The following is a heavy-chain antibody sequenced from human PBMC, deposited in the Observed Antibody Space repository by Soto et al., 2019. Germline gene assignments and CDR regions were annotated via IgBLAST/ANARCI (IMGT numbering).Heavy chain of an antibody. D-gene: IGHD4-17*01. Sequence: PGGSLRLSCAASGFTFSDYYMSWIRQAPGKGLEWVSYISSSGSTIYYADSVKGRFTISRDNAKNSLYLQMNSLRAEDTAVYYCARFFGDYDPLRSDAFDIWGQGTMVTVSS. CDR3: ARFFGDYDPLRSDAFDI. V-gene: IGHV3-11*01. CDR1: GFTFSDYY. J-gene: IGHJ3*02. CDR2: ISSSGSTI.